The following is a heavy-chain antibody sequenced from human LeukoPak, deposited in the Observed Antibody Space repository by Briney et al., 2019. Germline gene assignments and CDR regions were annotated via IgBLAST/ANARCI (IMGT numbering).Heavy chain of an antibody. CDR1: GFTFTNFW. CDR3: VTGSGGARLDY. V-gene: IGHV3-15*05. Sequence: GGSLRLSCAASGFTFTNFWMSWVRQAPGKGLEWVARIRSKVDGETTNYPAPLKGRVTISRDDLKNTLYLQMNNLKIEDTAVYYSVTGSGGARLDYWGQGTLVTVSS. CDR2: IRSKVDGETT. J-gene: IGHJ4*02. D-gene: IGHD3-10*01.